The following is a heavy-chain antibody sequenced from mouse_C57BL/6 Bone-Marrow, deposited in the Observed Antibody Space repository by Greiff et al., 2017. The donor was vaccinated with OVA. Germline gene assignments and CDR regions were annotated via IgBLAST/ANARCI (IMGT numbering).Heavy chain of an antibody. D-gene: IGHD1-1*01. CDR1: GFTFSDAW. V-gene: IGHV6-6*01. CDR2: IRNKANNHAT. CDR3: TRPIYYYGSSHRYYAMDY. J-gene: IGHJ4*01. Sequence: DVMLVESGGGLVQPGGSMKLSCAASGFTFSDAWMDWVRQSPEKGLEWVAEIRNKANNHATYYAESGKGRFTISRDVSKSSVDLQMNSFRSEDTCIYYCTRPIYYYGSSHRYYAMDYWGQGTSVTVSS.